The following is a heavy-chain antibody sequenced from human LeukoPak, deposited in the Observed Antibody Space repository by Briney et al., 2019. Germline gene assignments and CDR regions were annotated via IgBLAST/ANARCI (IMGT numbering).Heavy chain of an antibody. V-gene: IGHV3-9*01. CDR1: GFTFSSYS. CDR3: AKDLSTTGYYYYYGMDV. Sequence: GGSLRLSCAASGFTFSSYSMHWVRQAPWKGLEWVSGISWNSGSIGYADSMKGRFTISRDNAKNSLYLQMNSLRAEDTALYYCAKDLSTTGYYYYYGMDVWGQGTTVTVSS. D-gene: IGHD4-11*01. J-gene: IGHJ6*02. CDR2: ISWNSGSI.